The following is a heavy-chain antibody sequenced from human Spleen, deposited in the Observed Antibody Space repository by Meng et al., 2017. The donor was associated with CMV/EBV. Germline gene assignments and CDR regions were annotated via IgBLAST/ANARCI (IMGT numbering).Heavy chain of an antibody. J-gene: IGHJ3*02. Sequence: GGSLRLSCAASGFTFSSYWMHWVRQAPGKGLAWVSRINSDGSSTSYADSAKGRFTISRDNAKNTLYLQMNSLRVEDTAVHYCARGGYSGAFDIWGQGTVVTVSS. D-gene: IGHD4-23*01. CDR2: INSDGSST. V-gene: IGHV3-74*01. CDR1: GFTFSSYW. CDR3: ARGGYSGAFDI.